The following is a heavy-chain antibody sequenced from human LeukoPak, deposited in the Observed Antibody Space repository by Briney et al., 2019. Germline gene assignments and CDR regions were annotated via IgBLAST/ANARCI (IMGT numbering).Heavy chain of an antibody. D-gene: IGHD5-24*01. V-gene: IGHV3-53*01. J-gene: IGHJ3*02. CDR1: GFTVSSNY. CDR3: ARDRGPTRAFDI. CDR2: IYSGVPT. Sequence: PGGSLRLSCAASGFTVSSNYMSWVRQAPGKGLEWVSVIYSGVPTYYADSVKGRFTISRDNYKNTLYLQMNSLRAEDTAVYYCARDRGPTRAFDIWGQGTMVSVS.